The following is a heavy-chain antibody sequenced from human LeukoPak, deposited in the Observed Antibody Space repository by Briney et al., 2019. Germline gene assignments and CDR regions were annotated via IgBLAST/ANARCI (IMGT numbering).Heavy chain of an antibody. V-gene: IGHV4-34*01. Sequence: SETLSLTCAVYGGSFSGYYWSWIRQPPGKGLKWIGEINHSGSTNYSPPLERRVTISVDTSNNQFSLKLSSVTAADTAVYYCARRDYCTSTTCYESYNWFDPWGQGTLVTVSS. J-gene: IGHJ5*02. CDR2: INHSGST. D-gene: IGHD2-2*01. CDR3: ARRDYCTSTTCYESYNWFDP. CDR1: GGSFSGYY.